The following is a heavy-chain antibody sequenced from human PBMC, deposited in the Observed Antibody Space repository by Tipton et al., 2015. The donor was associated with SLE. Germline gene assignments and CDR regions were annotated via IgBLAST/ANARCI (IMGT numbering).Heavy chain of an antibody. CDR2: INHSGST. CDR1: GGSFSGYY. V-gene: IGHV4-34*01. CDR3: ARHPPREQLVFGYFDL. J-gene: IGHJ2*01. D-gene: IGHD6-13*01. Sequence: TLSLTCAVYGGSFSGYYWSWIRQPPGKGLEWIGEINHSGSTNYNPSLKSRVTISVDTSKNQFSLKLSSATAADTAVYYCARHPPREQLVFGYFDLWGRGTLVTVSS.